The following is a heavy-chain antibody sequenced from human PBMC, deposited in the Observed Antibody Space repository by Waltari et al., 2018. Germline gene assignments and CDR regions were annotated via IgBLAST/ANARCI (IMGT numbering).Heavy chain of an antibody. CDR1: GGSFSGYY. CDR2: INHSGST. V-gene: IGHV4-34*01. Sequence: QEQLQQWGAGLLKPSETLSLTCAVYGGSFSGYYWSWIRQPPGKGLEWIGEINHSGSTNYNPSLKSRVTISVDTSKNQFFLKLSSVTAADTAVYYCAREEVYCSGGSCYSLYGWFDTWGQGTLVTVSS. D-gene: IGHD2-15*01. J-gene: IGHJ5*02. CDR3: AREEVYCSGGSCYSLYGWFDT.